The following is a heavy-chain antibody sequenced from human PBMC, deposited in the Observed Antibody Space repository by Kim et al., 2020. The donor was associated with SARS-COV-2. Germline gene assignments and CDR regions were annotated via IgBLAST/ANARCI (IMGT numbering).Heavy chain of an antibody. D-gene: IGHD5-18*01. J-gene: IGHJ4*02. V-gene: IGHV3-33*01. Sequence: ATTVTGRLTISRDNSNSTLYLQMTSLRAEDTAVYYCVRDLTYNYAYWGQGTLVTVSS. CDR3: VRDLTYNYAY.